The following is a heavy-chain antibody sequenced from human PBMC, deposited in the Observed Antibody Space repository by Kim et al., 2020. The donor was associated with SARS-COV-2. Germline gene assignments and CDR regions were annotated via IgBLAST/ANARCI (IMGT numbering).Heavy chain of an antibody. Sequence: SETLSLTCAVYGGSFSGYYWSWIRQPPGKGLEWIGEINHSGSTNYNPSLKSRVTISVDTSKNQFSLKLSSVTAADTAVYYCASTNSSSSHYYYYYMDVWGKGTTVTVSS. CDR1: GGSFSGYY. CDR3: ASTNSSSSHYYYYYMDV. J-gene: IGHJ6*03. CDR2: INHSGST. D-gene: IGHD6-6*01. V-gene: IGHV4-34*01.